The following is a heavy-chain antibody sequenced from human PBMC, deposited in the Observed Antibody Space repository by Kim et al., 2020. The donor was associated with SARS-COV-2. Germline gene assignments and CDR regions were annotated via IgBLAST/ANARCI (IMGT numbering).Heavy chain of an antibody. CDR2: ISTSGRTT. Sequence: GGSLRLSCTASGFTLSNYAMSWVRQAPGKGLQWVSAISTSGRTTNYADSVKGRFTIYRDESKNTLYLQINILRAEDTAIYYCAKEDRGYSSSWYKDSWGQGTLVTVSS. CDR3: AKEDRGYSSSWYKDS. V-gene: IGHV3-23*01. CDR1: GFTLSNYA. J-gene: IGHJ4*02. D-gene: IGHD6-13*01.